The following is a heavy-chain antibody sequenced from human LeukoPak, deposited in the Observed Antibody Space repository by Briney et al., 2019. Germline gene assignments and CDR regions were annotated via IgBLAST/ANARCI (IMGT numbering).Heavy chain of an antibody. J-gene: IGHJ4*02. CDR2: ISGSGGST. D-gene: IGHD6-19*01. CDR3: AKDRPPYSSGWYYFDY. CDR1: GFTFSSYA. Sequence: GGSLRLSCAASGFTFSSYAMGWVRQAPGKGLEWVSAISGSGGSTYYADSVKGRFTISRDNSKNTLYLQMNSLRAEDTAVYYCAKDRPPYSSGWYYFDYWGQGTLVTVSS. V-gene: IGHV3-23*01.